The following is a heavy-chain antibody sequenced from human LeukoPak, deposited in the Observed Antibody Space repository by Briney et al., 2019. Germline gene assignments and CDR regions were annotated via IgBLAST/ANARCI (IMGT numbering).Heavy chain of an antibody. CDR3: ANVIGGATTGAFDI. Sequence: GGSLRLSCAASGFTFSSYAMSWVRQAPGKGLEWVSAISGSGGSTYYADSVKGRFTISRDNSKNTLYLQMNSLRAEDTAVYHCANVIGGATTGAFDIWGQGTMVTVSS. V-gene: IGHV3-23*01. D-gene: IGHD1-26*01. J-gene: IGHJ3*02. CDR2: ISGSGGST. CDR1: GFTFSSYA.